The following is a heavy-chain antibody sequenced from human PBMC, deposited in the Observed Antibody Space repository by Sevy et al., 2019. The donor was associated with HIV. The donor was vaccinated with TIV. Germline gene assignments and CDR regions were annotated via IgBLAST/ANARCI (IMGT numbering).Heavy chain of an antibody. J-gene: IGHJ4*02. V-gene: IGHV3-53*01. D-gene: IGHD6-13*01. Sequence: GGSLRLSCAASGFTVSSNYMSWVRQAPGKGLEWVSVIYSGGSTYYADSVKGRFTISRDSSKNTLYLQMNSLRAEDTAVYYCARGAVAAAGNDYWGQGTLVTVSS. CDR2: IYSGGST. CDR1: GFTVSSNY. CDR3: ARGAVAAAGNDY.